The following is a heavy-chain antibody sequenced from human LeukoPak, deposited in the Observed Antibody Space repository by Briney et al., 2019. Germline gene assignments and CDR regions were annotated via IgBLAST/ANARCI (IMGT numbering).Heavy chain of an antibody. CDR1: GGSISSGGYY. V-gene: IGHV4-31*03. J-gene: IGHJ4*02. Sequence: SETLSLTCTVSGGSISSGGYYWSWIRQHPGKGLEWIGYIYYSGSTYYNPSLKSRVTISVDMSKNQFSLKLSSVTAADTAVYYCARGEDSVPVRGVDYWGQGTLVTVSS. D-gene: IGHD2-15*01. CDR3: ARGEDSVPVRGVDY. CDR2: IYYSGST.